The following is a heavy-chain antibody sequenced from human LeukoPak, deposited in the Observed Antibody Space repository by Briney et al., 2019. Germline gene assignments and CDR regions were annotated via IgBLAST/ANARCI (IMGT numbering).Heavy chain of an antibody. CDR2: VYYSGTT. D-gene: IGHD5-18*01. CDR1: GGFISSFY. CDR3: ARGTVDTAIDT. V-gene: IGHV4-59*08. Sequence: SETLSLTSTVSGGFISSFYCSWIRQPPGKGLEWIGYVYYSGTTNYNPSLKSRVTISSDTSKNQFSLRLSSVTAADTAVYYCARGTVDTAIDTWGQGALVTVSS. J-gene: IGHJ4*02.